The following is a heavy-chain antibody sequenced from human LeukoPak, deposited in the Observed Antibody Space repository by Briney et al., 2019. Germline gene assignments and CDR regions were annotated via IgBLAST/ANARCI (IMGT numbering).Heavy chain of an antibody. CDR2: IYSDGIT. D-gene: IGHD1-26*01. CDR1: GFTVSTNY. V-gene: IGHV3-53*01. CDR3: ARANSATIPGVDP. J-gene: IGHJ5*02. Sequence: GGSLRLSCAASGFTVSTNYMSWVRQAPGKGLEWLSIIYSDGITYFADSVKGRFTISRDNSKNTLYLQMSSLTAEDTAVYYCARANSATIPGVDPWGQGPLVTVSS.